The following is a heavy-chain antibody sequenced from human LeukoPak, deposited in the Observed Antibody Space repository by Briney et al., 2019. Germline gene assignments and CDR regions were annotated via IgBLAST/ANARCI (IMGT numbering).Heavy chain of an antibody. Sequence: GGSLRLSCAASGFTFSSYEMNWVRQAPGKGLEWVSYISSSGSTIYYADSVKGRFTISRDNAKTSLYPQMNSLRAEDTAVYYCARVTYGSGSFLYYYYGMDVWGQGTTVTVSS. V-gene: IGHV3-48*03. D-gene: IGHD3-10*01. CDR2: ISSSGSTI. CDR1: GFTFSSYE. CDR3: ARVTYGSGSFLYYYYGMDV. J-gene: IGHJ6*02.